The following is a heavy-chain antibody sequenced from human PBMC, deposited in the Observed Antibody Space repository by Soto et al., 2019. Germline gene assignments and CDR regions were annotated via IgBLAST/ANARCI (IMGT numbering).Heavy chain of an antibody. CDR3: ARDIDYDIDY. CDR1: GCIFKNYG. CDR2: IYPKEDRA. V-gene: IGHV1-18*01. Sequence: QVQLVQSEAEVQKPGASVKVSCKTSGCIFKNYGISWVREAPGQGLEWLGWIYPKEDRANIAQNFQGRVTLTTDTPTSTAYIELRSLRFDDSAVYFCARDIDYDIDYWGQGTLVTVSS. D-gene: IGHD4-17*01. J-gene: IGHJ4*02.